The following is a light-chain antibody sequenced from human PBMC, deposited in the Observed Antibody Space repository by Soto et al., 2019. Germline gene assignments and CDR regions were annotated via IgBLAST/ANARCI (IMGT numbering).Light chain of an antibody. Sequence: AIRMTQSPSSFSASTGDRVTITCRARQGISSYLAWYQQKPGKAPKLLIYDASDLEGGVPSRFSGSGSGTEFTLTISSLQPDDFATYYCQQYGSYSSWTFGQGTRWIS. CDR1: QGISSY. V-gene: IGKV1-8*01. CDR3: QQYGSYSSWT. CDR2: DAS. J-gene: IGKJ1*01.